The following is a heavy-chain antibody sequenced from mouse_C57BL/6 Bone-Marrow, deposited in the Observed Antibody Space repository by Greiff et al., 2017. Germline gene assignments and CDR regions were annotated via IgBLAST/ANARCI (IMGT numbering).Heavy chain of an antibody. CDR1: GFSLTSYG. D-gene: IGHD2-3*01. J-gene: IGHJ1*03. CDR2: IWSGGST. CDR3: ARFLDGYHAGWYFDV. Sequence: QVQLKESGPGLVQPSQSLSITCTVSGFSLTSYGVHWVRQSPGKGLEWLGVIWSGGSTDYNAAFISRLSISKDNSKSQVFFKMNSLQADDTAIYYCARFLDGYHAGWYFDVWGTGTTVTVSS. V-gene: IGHV2-2*01.